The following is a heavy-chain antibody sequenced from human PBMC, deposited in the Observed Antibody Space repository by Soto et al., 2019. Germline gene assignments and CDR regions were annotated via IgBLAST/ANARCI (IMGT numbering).Heavy chain of an antibody. CDR1: GYTFINYF. CDR2: VHPSRGTA. Sequence: QAQLLQSGAEMKKPGASVKVSCKASGYTFINYFIHWVRQAPGQGLEWIGIVHPSRGTADYAQKLKGRVTLTTDMSTRTVYMDLSNLRSEDTAVYYCARPLIGNTVDLWGQVTTVIVSS. D-gene: IGHD1-7*01. CDR3: ARPLIGNTVDL. J-gene: IGHJ3*01. V-gene: IGHV1-46*01.